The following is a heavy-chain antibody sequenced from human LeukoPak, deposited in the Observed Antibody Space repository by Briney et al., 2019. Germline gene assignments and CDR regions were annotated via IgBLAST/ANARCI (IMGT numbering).Heavy chain of an antibody. J-gene: IGHJ6*03. D-gene: IGHD5-18*01. Sequence: SETLSLTCTVSGGSISGYYWSWIRQPLGKGLEWIGYIYYSGSTNYNPSLKSRVTISVDTSKNQFSLKLSSVTAADTAVYYCARTTEGGYTYDYFYYYYMDVWGKGTTVTISS. CDR2: IYYSGST. V-gene: IGHV4-59*01. CDR1: GGSISGYY. CDR3: ARTTEGGYTYDYFYYYYMDV.